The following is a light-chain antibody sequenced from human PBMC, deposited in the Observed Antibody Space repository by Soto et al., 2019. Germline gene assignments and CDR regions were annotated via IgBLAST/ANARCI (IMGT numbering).Light chain of an antibody. CDR3: QQYGSSPYT. V-gene: IGKV3-20*01. CDR1: QSVSSSY. J-gene: IGKJ2*01. Sequence: EIALTQSPGTLSLSPGERATLSCRASQSVSSSYLDWYQQKPGQAPRLLIYGASSRATGIPDRFSGSGSGTDFTLTISRLEPEDFTVYYCQQYGSSPYTFGQGTKLEIK. CDR2: GAS.